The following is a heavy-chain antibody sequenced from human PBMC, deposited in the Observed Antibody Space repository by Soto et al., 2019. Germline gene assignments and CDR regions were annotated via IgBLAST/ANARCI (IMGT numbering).Heavy chain of an antibody. V-gene: IGHV1-69*01. CDR1: GGTFSSYA. CDR2: FIPIFGRA. D-gene: IGHD1-26*01. J-gene: IGHJ4*02. Sequence: QVQLVQSGAEVKKPGSSVKVSCKSSGGTFSSYAISLVRQAPGQGLEWMGGFIPIFGRANYAQKFQGRVTITADESTCTDYRGLRSLSSGETAVYYCASGISGCLEGNFDYWGQGTLVTVSS. CDR3: ASGISGCLEGNFDY.